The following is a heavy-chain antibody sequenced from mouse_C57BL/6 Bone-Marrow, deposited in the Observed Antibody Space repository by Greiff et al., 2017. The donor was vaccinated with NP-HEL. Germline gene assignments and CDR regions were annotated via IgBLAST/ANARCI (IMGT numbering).Heavy chain of an antibody. D-gene: IGHD3-3*01. CDR3: ASVGLRGYAMDY. Sequence: VQLVESGPELVKPGASVKISCKASGYTFTDYYINWVKQRPGQGLEWIGWIFPGGGSTYYNEKFKGTATLTVAKSSSTAYRLLSSLTSEDAAVYFCASVGLRGYAMDYWGQGTSVTVSS. CDR1: GYTFTDYY. V-gene: IGHV1-75*01. J-gene: IGHJ4*01. CDR2: IFPGGGST.